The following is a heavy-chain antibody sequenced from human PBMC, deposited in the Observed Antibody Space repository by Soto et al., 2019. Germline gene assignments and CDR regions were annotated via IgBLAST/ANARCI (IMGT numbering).Heavy chain of an antibody. CDR1: GYAFSVAW. J-gene: IGHJ6*02. D-gene: IGHD2-21*01. CDR2: IKSKAGGGST. Sequence: EVQLVESGGGLVKPGGSLRLSCAASGYAFSVAWMNWVRQAPGKGLEWVGHIKSKAGGGSTDYAAPVKGRFIISRDDSKNTLYLQMNSLEIEYTAVYYCTAGVVGLTSGWDGWGQGTTVTVSS. CDR3: TAGVVGLTSGWDG. V-gene: IGHV3-15*07.